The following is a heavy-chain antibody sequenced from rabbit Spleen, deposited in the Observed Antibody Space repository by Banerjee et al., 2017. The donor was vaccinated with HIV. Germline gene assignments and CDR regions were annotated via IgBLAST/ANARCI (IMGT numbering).Heavy chain of an antibody. Sequence: QEQLVESGGGLVKPGGTLTLTCTASGIDFSSHYYICWVRQAPGKGLEWIACIYTGSSGSTYYASWAKGRSTISETSSTTVTLQMTSLTAADTATYFCARDTGTSFSTYGMDLWGQGTLVTVS. CDR3: ARDTGTSFSTYGMDL. D-gene: IGHD7-1*01. CDR1: GIDFSSHYY. CDR2: IYTGSSGST. J-gene: IGHJ6*01. V-gene: IGHV1S45*01.